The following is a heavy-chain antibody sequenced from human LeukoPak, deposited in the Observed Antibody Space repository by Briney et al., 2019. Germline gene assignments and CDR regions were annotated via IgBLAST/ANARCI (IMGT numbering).Heavy chain of an antibody. CDR3: ARDGDLYSGYGLDFDY. Sequence: SVKVSCKASGGTFSSYAISWVRQAPGQGLEWMGGIIPIFGTANYAQKFQGGVTITADESTSTAYMELSSLRSEDTAVYYCARDGDLYSGYGLDFDYWGQGTLVTVSS. CDR2: IIPIFGTA. D-gene: IGHD5-12*01. V-gene: IGHV1-69*13. J-gene: IGHJ4*02. CDR1: GGTFSSYA.